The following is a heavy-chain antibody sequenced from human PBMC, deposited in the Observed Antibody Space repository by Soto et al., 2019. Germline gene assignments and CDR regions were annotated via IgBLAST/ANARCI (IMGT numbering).Heavy chain of an antibody. J-gene: IGHJ4*02. CDR3: AREISGYDSSGNLGPEYYFDY. CDR1: GGSISSYY. D-gene: IGHD3-22*01. V-gene: IGHV4-59*01. Sequence: QVQLQESGPGLVKPSETLSLTCTVSGGSISSYYWSWIRQPPGKGLAWIGYIYYSGSTNYNPSLKSRVTISVVTSKNQFSLKLSSVTAADTAVYYCAREISGYDSSGNLGPEYYFDYWGQGTLVTVSS. CDR2: IYYSGST.